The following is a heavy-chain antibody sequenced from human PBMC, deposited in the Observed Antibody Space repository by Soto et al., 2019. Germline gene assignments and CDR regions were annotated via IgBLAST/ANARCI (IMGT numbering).Heavy chain of an antibody. CDR2: IYYSGST. D-gene: IGHD1-26*01. Sequence: SETLSLTCTVSGGSISSGGYYWSWIRQHPGKGLEWIGYIYYSGSTYYNPSLKSRVTISVDTSKNQFSLKLSSVTAADTAVYYCARGSGSYRWEYYFDYWGQGTLVTVSS. CDR3: ARGSGSYRWEYYFDY. V-gene: IGHV4-31*03. CDR1: GGSISSGGYY. J-gene: IGHJ4*02.